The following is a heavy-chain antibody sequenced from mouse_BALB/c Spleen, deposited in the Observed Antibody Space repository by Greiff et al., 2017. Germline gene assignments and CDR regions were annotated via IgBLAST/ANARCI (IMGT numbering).Heavy chain of an antibody. CDR2: INPGSGGT. V-gene: IGHV1-54*01. J-gene: IGHJ3*01. D-gene: IGHD2-4*01. CDR3: ARYEYDTCAY. CDR1: GYAFTNYL. Sequence: QVQLQQSGAELVRPGTSVKVSCKASGYAFTNYLIEWVKQRPGQGLEWIGVINPGSGGTNYNEKFKGKATLTADKTSSTAYMQLSSLTSDDSAVYICARYEYDTCAYWGQGTLVTVSA.